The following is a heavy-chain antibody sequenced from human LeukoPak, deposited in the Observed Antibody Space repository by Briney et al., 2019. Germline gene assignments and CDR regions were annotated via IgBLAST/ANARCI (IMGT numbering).Heavy chain of an antibody. D-gene: IGHD3-10*01. J-gene: IGHJ6*02. CDR1: GGSISSYY. CDR3: ARVGRGALWVRYYYGMAV. Sequence: ASETLSLTCTVSGGSISSYYWSWIRQPAGKGLEWIGRIYTSGSTNYNPSLKSRVTMSVDTSKNQFSLKLSSVTAADTAVYYCARVGRGALWVRYYYGMAVWGQGTTVTVSS. V-gene: IGHV4-4*07. CDR2: IYTSGST.